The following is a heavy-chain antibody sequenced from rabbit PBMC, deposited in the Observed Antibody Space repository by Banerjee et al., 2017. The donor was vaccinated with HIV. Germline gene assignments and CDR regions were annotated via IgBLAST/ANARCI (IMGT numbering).Heavy chain of an antibody. CDR2: IYTGSSGST. CDR1: GVSFSSNYW. J-gene: IGHJ4*01. Sequence: QEQLEESGGDLVKPEGSLTLTCTASGVSFSSNYWICWVRQAPGKGLEWIACIYTGSSGSTYYASWAKGRFIISKTSSTTVTLQMTTVTAADTATYFCARVWALWGPGTLVTVS. CDR3: ARVWAL. V-gene: IGHV1S45*01. D-gene: IGHD5-1*01.